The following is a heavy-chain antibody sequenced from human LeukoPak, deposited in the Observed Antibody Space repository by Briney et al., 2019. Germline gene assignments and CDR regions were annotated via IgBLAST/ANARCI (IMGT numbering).Heavy chain of an antibody. D-gene: IGHD3-3*01. CDR2: IYYSGST. V-gene: IGHV4-31*03. CDR3: ASSRYYDFWSGYYPPLYLDY. J-gene: IGHJ4*02. Sequence: SETLSLTCTVSGGSISSGGYYWSWIRQHPGKGLEWIGYIYYSGSTYYNPSLKSRVTISVHTSKNQFSLKLSSVTAADTAVYYCASSRYYDFWSGYYPPLYLDYWGQGTLVTVSS. CDR1: GGSISSGGYY.